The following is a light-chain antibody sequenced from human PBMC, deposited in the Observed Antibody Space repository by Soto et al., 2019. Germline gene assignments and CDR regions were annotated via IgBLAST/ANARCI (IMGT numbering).Light chain of an antibody. J-gene: IGKJ1*01. Sequence: IQMTQSPSSLSASVGDRVSITCRASQSIGTFLNWYQQKPGEAPNLLIHTSFTLYSGVPSRFSGTGSGTDFTLTISSLQPDDFATYFCQQAFSAEWTFGQGTKV. CDR2: TSF. CDR1: QSIGTF. V-gene: IGKV1-39*01. CDR3: QQAFSAEWT.